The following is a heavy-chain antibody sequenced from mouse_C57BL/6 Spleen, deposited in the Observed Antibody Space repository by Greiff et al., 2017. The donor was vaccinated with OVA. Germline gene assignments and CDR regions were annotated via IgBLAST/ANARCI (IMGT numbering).Heavy chain of an antibody. CDR1: GFTFSSYA. Sequence: EVKLVESGEGLVKPGGSLKLSCAASGFTFSSYAMSWVRQTPEKRLEWVAYISSGGDYIYYADTVKGRFTISRDNARNTLYLQMSSLKSEDTAMYYCTRAYYGSPIDYWGQGTTLTVSS. CDR2: ISSGGDYI. J-gene: IGHJ2*01. V-gene: IGHV5-9-1*02. D-gene: IGHD2-9*01. CDR3: TRAYYGSPIDY.